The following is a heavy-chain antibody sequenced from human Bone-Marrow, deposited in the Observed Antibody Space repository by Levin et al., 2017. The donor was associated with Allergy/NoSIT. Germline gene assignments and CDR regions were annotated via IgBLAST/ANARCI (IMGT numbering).Heavy chain of an antibody. D-gene: IGHD2-15*01. CDR3: ARDRTCSGGRCYGT. CDR1: GFTVSNNY. J-gene: IGHJ5*02. Sequence: GASVKVSCAASGFTVSNNYMRWVRQAPGKGLEWVSLIYSGGSTYYADSVKGRFTISRDNSKNTLYLQMNSLRAEDTAVYYCARDRTCSGGRCYGTWGQGTLVTVSS. V-gene: IGHV3-66*01. CDR2: IYSGGST.